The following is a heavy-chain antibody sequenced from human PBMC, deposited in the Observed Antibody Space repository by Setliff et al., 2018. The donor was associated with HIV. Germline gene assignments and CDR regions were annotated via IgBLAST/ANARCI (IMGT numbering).Heavy chain of an antibody. Sequence: PSETLSLTCNYSGNSFSGYHWNWIRQPAGKGLEWLGRIYYTGSTEYNPSLKSRLTMSMDTSKDQFSPRLVSLTTADTAVYYCARSIYGSGTYPLDVWGPGTLVTVS. V-gene: IGHV4-4*07. CDR2: IYYTGST. CDR1: GNSFSGYH. J-gene: IGHJ4*02. D-gene: IGHD3-10*01. CDR3: ARSIYGSGTYPLDV.